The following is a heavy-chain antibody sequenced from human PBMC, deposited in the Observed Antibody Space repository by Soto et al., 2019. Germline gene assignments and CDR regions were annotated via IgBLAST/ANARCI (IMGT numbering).Heavy chain of an antibody. CDR2: IYPRDSDS. CDR1: GYTFSNYW. J-gene: IGHJ4*02. CDR3: ARKFAPEFFDS. D-gene: IGHD3-10*01. Sequence: GESLKISCKASGYTFSNYWITWVRQMPGKGLEWMGIIYPRDSDSKYSPAFQGQVTFSVDKSIDTAYLQWTSLEASDAAIYFCARKFAPEFFDSWGQGTLVTVSS. V-gene: IGHV5-51*01.